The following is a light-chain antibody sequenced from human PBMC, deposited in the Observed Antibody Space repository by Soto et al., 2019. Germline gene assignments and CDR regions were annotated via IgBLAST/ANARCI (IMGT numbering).Light chain of an antibody. J-gene: IGKJ2*01. V-gene: IGKV1-39*01. CDR1: QNIRTS. Sequence: DIQMTQSPSSLSASVGDRVTITFRASQNIRTSLNWYQQRPGKAPQLLIYAASSLQSGVSSRFSGSGSGTNFTLTVSSLQPEDFAIYYCQQSSFTGYTFGQGTKLDMK. CDR3: QQSSFTGYT. CDR2: AAS.